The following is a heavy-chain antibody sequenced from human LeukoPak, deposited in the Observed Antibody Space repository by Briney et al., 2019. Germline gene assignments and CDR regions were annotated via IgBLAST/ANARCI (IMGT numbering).Heavy chain of an antibody. CDR2: INHSGST. D-gene: IGHD5-18*01. J-gene: IGHJ5*02. V-gene: IGHV4-34*01. Sequence: KPSETLSLTCAVYGGSFSGYYWSWIRQPPGKGLEWIGEINHSGSTNYNPSLKSRVTISVDTSKNQFSLKLSSVTAADTAVYYCARCAQLWYGVYNWFDPWGQGTLVTVSS. CDR3: ARCAQLWYGVYNWFDP. CDR1: GGSFSGYY.